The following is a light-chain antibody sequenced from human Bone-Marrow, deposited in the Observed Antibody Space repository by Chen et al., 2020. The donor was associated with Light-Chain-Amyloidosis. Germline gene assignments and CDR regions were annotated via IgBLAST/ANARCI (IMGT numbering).Light chain of an antibody. CDR3: QQFYTTPYT. CDR2: GAS. Sequence: DIQMTQSPSSLSASIGDRVTITCRASLGITNSLAWYQQKPGTAPKLLLYGASRLESGVPSRFSGSGSGTDYTLTISSLQPEDFATYFCQQFYTTPYTLGQGTKLDIK. J-gene: IGKJ2*01. CDR1: LGITNS. V-gene: IGKV1-NL1*01.